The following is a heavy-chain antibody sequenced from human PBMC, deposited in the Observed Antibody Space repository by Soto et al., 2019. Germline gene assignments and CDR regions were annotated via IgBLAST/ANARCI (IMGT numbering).Heavy chain of an antibody. CDR3: ARGGVDCRGNSCPYSWFDP. CDR2: ISAYNGDT. CDR1: GYTFTSYG. Sequence: QVQLVQSGAEVKKPGASVKVSCKASGYTFTSYGIRWVRQAPGQGLEWMGWISAYNGDTNYPQKLQGRVTMTTDTATSTAYMELRGLRPDDTAVYYCARGGVDCRGNSCPYSWFDPWGQGTLVTVSS. J-gene: IGHJ5*02. D-gene: IGHD2-2*01. V-gene: IGHV1-18*01.